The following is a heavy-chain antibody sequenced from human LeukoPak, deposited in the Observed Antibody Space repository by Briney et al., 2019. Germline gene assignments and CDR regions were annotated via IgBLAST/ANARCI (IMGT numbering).Heavy chain of an antibody. D-gene: IGHD3/OR15-3a*01. V-gene: IGHV4-38-2*02. J-gene: IGHJ6*03. CDR3: ARGRYDFWSGKTPTMDV. Sequence: PSETLSLTCSVSGYSIGSDYDWAWIRQAPGKGLEWIGSINYSGRPYYNPSLKSRVTISVDTSKNQFSLKLSSVTAADTAVYYCARGRYDFWSGKTPTMDVWGKGTTVTVSS. CDR2: INYSGRP. CDR1: GYSIGSDYD.